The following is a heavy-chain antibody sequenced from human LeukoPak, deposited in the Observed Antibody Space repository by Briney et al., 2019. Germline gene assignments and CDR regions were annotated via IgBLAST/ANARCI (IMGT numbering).Heavy chain of an antibody. CDR3: ARLGSSSWRVYGMDV. Sequence: PGGSLRLSCAASGFTFSDYYMSWIRQAPGKGLEWVSYVSSSGSTIYYADSVKGRFTISRDNAKNSLYLQMNSLRAEDTAVYYCARLGSSSWRVYGMDVWGQGTTVTVSS. CDR1: GFTFSDYY. D-gene: IGHD6-13*01. CDR2: VSSSGSTI. V-gene: IGHV3-11*01. J-gene: IGHJ6*02.